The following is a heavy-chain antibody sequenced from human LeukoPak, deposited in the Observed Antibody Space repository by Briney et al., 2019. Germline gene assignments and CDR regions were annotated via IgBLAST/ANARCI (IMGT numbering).Heavy chain of an antibody. CDR2: IYYSGST. CDR1: GGSISSYY. V-gene: IGHV4-59*01. Sequence: PSETLSPTCTVSGGSISSYYWSWIQQPPGKGLEWIGYIYYSGSTNYNPSLKSRVTISVDTSKNQFSLKLSSVTAADTAVYYCARVRGGLDAWGQGTLVTASS. J-gene: IGHJ5*02. D-gene: IGHD2-15*01. CDR3: ARVRGGLDA.